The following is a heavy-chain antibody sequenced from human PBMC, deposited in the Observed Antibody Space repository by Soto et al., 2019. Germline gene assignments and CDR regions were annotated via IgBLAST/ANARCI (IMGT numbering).Heavy chain of an antibody. V-gene: IGHV3-33*01. CDR2: IWYDGSNK. CDR1: GFTFSSYG. J-gene: IGHJ4*02. CDR3: ARSSIAVVYFDY. D-gene: IGHD6-19*01. Sequence: GGSLRLSCAASGFTFSSYGMHWVRQAPGKGLEWVAVIWYDGSNKYYADSVKGRFTISRDNSKNTLYLQMNSLGAEDTAVYYCARSSIAVVYFDYWGQGTLVTVSS.